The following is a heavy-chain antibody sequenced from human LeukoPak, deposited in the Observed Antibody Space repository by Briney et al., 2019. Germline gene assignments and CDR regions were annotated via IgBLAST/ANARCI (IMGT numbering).Heavy chain of an antibody. V-gene: IGHV4-31*03. CDR2: IYYSGST. CDR1: GGSISSGGYY. J-gene: IGHJ4*02. Sequence: SETLSLTCTVAGGSISSGGYYWSWIRQHPGKGLEWIGYIYYSGSTYYNPSLKSRVTISVDTSKNQFSLKLSSVTAADTAVYYCARSGRTGYYYGSGSMSFDYWGQGTLVTVSS. D-gene: IGHD3-10*01. CDR3: ARSGRTGYYYGSGSMSFDY.